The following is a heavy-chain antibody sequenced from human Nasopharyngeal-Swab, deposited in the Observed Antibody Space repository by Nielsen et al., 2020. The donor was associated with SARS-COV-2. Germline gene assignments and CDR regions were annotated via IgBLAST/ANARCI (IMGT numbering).Heavy chain of an antibody. CDR1: GYTFPNSY. V-gene: IGHV1-46*01. D-gene: IGHD1-26*01. CDR3: ARGTDTRVVGSTFGYFDF. J-gene: IGHJ4*02. CDR2: INPSDGST. Sequence: ASVKVSCKASGYTFPNSYLHWVRQAPGQGLEWMGIINPSDGSTRCAQKFQDRVTMTRDTSTSTVYMEVSSLRSEDTALFYCARGTDTRVVGSTFGYFDFWGQGTLVTVSS.